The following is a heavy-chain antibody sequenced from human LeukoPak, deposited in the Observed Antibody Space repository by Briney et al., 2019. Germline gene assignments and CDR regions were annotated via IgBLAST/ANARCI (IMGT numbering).Heavy chain of an antibody. CDR1: GYSISSGYY. D-gene: IGHD6-13*01. CDR3: ARVGSSSWYLWSDD. V-gene: IGHV4-38-2*02. J-gene: IGHJ4*02. Sequence: PSETLSLTCTVSGYSISSGYYWGWIRQPPGKGLEWIGSIYHSGSTYYNPSLKSRVTISVDTSKNQFSLKLSSVTAADTAVYYCARVGSSSWYLWSDDWGQGTLVTVSS. CDR2: IYHSGST.